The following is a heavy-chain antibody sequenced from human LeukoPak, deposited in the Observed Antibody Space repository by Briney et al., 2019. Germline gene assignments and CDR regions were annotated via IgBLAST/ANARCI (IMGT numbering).Heavy chain of an antibody. CDR2: VSSSSRTI. D-gene: IGHD1-14*01. V-gene: IGHV3-48*01. CDR1: DFTFRTFT. Sequence: PGGSLRLSCAASDFTFRTFTMHWVRQAPGKGLEWVSSVSSSSRTINYADSVQGRSTVSRDNANNSMYLQINDLRREDTAVYYCARGSPRGGLDSWGQGTLVTVSS. J-gene: IGHJ4*02. CDR3: ARGSPRGGLDS.